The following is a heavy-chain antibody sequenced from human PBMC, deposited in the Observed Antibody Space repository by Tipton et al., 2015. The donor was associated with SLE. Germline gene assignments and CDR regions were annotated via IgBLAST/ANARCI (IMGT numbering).Heavy chain of an antibody. CDR2: VSYSGNT. D-gene: IGHD1-14*01. V-gene: IGHV4-59*08. Sequence: TLSLTCTVSGGSISSYYWSWIRQPPGKGLEWIGYVSYSGNTQYNPSLKSRVTMSLDTSKNQFSLKLTSVTAADTAVYFCARSIYRMQLFDTWGQGSLVTVSS. CDR3: ARSIYRMQLFDT. J-gene: IGHJ4*02. CDR1: GGSISSYY.